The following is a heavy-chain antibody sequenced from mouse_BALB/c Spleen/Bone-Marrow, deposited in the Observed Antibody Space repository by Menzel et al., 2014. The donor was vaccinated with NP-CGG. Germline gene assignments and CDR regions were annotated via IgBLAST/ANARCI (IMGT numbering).Heavy chain of an antibody. CDR2: IDPANGNT. CDR1: GFNIKDTY. J-gene: IGHJ2*01. V-gene: IGHV14-3*02. Sequence: EVKLVESGAELVKPGASVKLSCTASGFNIKDTYMHWVKQRPEQGLEWIGRIDPANGNTKYDPKFQGKATITADTSSNAAYLQLSSLTSEDTAVYYCARFGVDYWGQGTTLTVSS. CDR3: ARFGVDY. D-gene: IGHD3-1*01.